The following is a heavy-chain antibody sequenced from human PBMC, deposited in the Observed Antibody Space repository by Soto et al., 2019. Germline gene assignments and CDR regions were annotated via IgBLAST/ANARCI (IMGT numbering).Heavy chain of an antibody. J-gene: IGHJ3*02. D-gene: IGHD2-15*01. CDR1: GFTFISYA. Sequence: EVQLLESGGGLVQPGGSLRLSCAASGFTFISYAMSWVRQAPGKGLEWVSAISGSGGSTYYADSVKGRFTISRDNSKNTLYLQMNSLRAEDTAVYYCAKDARRGTKVVVVAATKGPGAFDIWGQGTMVTVSS. CDR3: AKDARRGTKVVVVAATKGPGAFDI. V-gene: IGHV3-23*01. CDR2: ISGSGGST.